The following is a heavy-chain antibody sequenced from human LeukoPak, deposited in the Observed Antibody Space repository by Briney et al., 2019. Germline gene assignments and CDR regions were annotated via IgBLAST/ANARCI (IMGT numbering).Heavy chain of an antibody. Sequence: SSETLSLTCTVSGYSISSGYYWGWIRPPPGKGLEWIGSIYHSGSTYYNPSLKSRVTISVDTSKNQFSLKLSSVAAADTAVYYCARANRYYYDSSGYLYYFDYWGQGTLVTVSS. D-gene: IGHD3-22*01. J-gene: IGHJ4*02. CDR3: ARANRYYYDSSGYLYYFDY. CDR1: GYSISSGYY. V-gene: IGHV4-38-2*02. CDR2: IYHSGST.